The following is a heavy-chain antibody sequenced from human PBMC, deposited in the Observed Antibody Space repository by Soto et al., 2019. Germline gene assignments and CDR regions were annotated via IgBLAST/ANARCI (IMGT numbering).Heavy chain of an antibody. CDR1: DGNIGGYC. CDR2: IYYSGST. Sequence: SETMCVTCTVADGNIGGYCGSWIRQNTGKGLEWIGYIYYSGSTNYNPSLKSRVTISVDTSKNQFSLKLSSVTAADTAVYYCARGGKRGYSYSLGDYWGQGTLVTVSS. V-gene: IGHV4-59*01. J-gene: IGHJ4*02. D-gene: IGHD5-18*01. CDR3: ARGGKRGYSYSLGDY.